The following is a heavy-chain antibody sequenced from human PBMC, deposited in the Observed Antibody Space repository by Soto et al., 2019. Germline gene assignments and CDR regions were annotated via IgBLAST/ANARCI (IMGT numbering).Heavy chain of an antibody. CDR1: GGSISSSSYY. D-gene: IGHD4-17*01. CDR2: IYYSGST. J-gene: IGHJ6*02. Sequence: SETLSLTCTVSGGSISSSSYYWGWIRQPPGKGLEWIGSIYYSGSTYYNPSLKSRVTISVDTSKNQFSLKLSSVTAADTAVYYCARHGAPPTVTTFSHYYYGMDVWGQGTTVTVSS. V-gene: IGHV4-39*01. CDR3: ARHGAPPTVTTFSHYYYGMDV.